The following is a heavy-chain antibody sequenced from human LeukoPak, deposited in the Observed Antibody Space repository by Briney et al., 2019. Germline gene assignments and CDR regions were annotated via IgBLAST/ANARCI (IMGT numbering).Heavy chain of an antibody. CDR1: GFTLTSYE. D-gene: IGHD6-13*01. V-gene: IGHV3-48*03. J-gene: IGHJ4*02. CDR3: ARGPYSSNWYVDY. CDR2: ISRTGNSI. Sequence: GGSLRLSCAASGFTLTSYEMNWVRLAPGKGLEWISYISRTGNSIYYADPVKGRFTVSRDSAKNSLYLQMNSLSAEDTAVYYCARGPYSSNWYVDYWGQGTLVTVAS.